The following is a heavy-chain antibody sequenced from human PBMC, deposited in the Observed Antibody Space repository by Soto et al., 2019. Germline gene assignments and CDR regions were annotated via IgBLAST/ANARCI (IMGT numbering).Heavy chain of an antibody. CDR3: AKDRDNVVVVAATPEYYGMDV. Sequence: PXGSLILSCSAAGFTFSSYGMHWVRQAPGRGLEWVAVISYDGSNKYYADSVKGRFTISRDNSKNTLYLQMNSLRAEDTAVYYCAKDRDNVVVVAATPEYYGMDVWGQGNTVTVSS. CDR1: GFTFSSYG. CDR2: ISYDGSNK. V-gene: IGHV3-30*18. D-gene: IGHD2-15*01. J-gene: IGHJ6*02.